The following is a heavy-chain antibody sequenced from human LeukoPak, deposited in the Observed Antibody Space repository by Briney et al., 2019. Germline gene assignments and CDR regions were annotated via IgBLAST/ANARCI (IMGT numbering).Heavy chain of an antibody. CDR2: ISAYNGNT. CDR1: GYTFTSYG. Sequence: ASVKVSCKASGYTFTSYGISWVRQAPGQGLEWMGWISAYNGNTNYVQKLQGRVTMTTDTSTSTAYMELRSLRSDDTAVYYCARDRGWAVAGFFDYWGQGTLVTVSS. V-gene: IGHV1-18*01. J-gene: IGHJ4*02. D-gene: IGHD6-19*01. CDR3: ARDRGWAVAGFFDY.